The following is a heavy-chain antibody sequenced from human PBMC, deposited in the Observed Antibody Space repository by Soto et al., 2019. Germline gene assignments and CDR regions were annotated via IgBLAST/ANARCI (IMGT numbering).Heavy chain of an antibody. Sequence: GGSLSLSCAASGFTLSGYVLHWVRQAPGMGLEWVALISYDGNDKNYGDSVKGRFTISRDDSKNTLYLQMDSLRHEDTAKYYCATGRKWEHSYGMDVWGQGATVTVSS. CDR1: GFTLSGYV. D-gene: IGHD1-26*01. CDR3: ATGRKWEHSYGMDV. V-gene: IGHV3-30-3*01. CDR2: ISYDGNDK. J-gene: IGHJ6*02.